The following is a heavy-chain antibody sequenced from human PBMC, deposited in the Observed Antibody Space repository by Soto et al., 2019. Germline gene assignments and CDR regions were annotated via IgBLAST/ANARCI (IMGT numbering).Heavy chain of an antibody. V-gene: IGHV4-59*08. CDR3: ARLVAGDYGYYYYYMDV. Sequence: SETLSLTCTVSGGSISSYYWSWIRQPPGKGLEWIGYIYYSGSTNYNPSLKSRVTISVDTSKNQFSLKLSSVTAADTAVYYCARLVAGDYGYYYYYMDVWGKGTTVTVSS. CDR1: GGSISSYY. J-gene: IGHJ6*03. D-gene: IGHD4-17*01. CDR2: IYYSGST.